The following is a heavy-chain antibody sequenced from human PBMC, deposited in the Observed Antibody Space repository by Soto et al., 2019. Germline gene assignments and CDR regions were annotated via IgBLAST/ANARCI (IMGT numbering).Heavy chain of an antibody. CDR2: IIPIFGTA. CDR3: ARSSRAAGDYYYYGMDV. V-gene: IGHV1-69*06. Sequence: SVKVSCKASGGTFSSYAISWVRQAPGQGLEWMGGIIPIFGTANYAQKFQGRVTITADKSTSTAYMELSSLRSEDTAVYYCARSSRAAGDYYYYGMDVWGQGTTVTVSS. CDR1: GGTFSSYA. D-gene: IGHD6-13*01. J-gene: IGHJ6*02.